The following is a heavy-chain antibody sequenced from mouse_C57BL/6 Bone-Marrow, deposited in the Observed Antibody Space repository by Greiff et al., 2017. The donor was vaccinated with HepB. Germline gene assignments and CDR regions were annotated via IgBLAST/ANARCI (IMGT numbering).Heavy chain of an antibody. D-gene: IGHD1-1*01. CDR2: IYPGSGST. J-gene: IGHJ1*03. CDR3: ARKGADSYGSSDWYFDV. CDR1: GYTFTSYW. Sequence: QVQLQQPGAELVKPGASVKMSCKASGYTFTSYWITWVKQRPGQGLEWIGDIYPGSGSTNYNEKFKSKATLTVDTSSSTAYMQLSSLTSEDSAVYDSARKGADSYGSSDWYFDVWGTGTTVTVSS. V-gene: IGHV1-55*01.